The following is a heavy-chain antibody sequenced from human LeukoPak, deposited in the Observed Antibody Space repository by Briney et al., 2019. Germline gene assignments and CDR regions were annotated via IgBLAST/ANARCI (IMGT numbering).Heavy chain of an antibody. J-gene: IGHJ6*02. D-gene: IGHD3-10*01. CDR1: GFTFRSYA. Sequence: GGSLRLSCAASGFTFRSYAMHWVRQAPGKGLEWVAVISYDGSNKYYADSVKGRFTISRDNSKNTLYLQMNSLRAEDTAVYYCAREWTTYYYGSGSIYYYYYGMDVWGQGTTVTVSS. CDR2: ISYDGSNK. V-gene: IGHV3-30-3*01. CDR3: AREWTTYYYGSGSIYYYYYGMDV.